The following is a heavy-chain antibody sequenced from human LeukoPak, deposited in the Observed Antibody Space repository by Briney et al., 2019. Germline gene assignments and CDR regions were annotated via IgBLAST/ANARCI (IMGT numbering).Heavy chain of an antibody. V-gene: IGHV1-69*01. CDR3: ARSSGFMYYDFWRFDY. J-gene: IGHJ4*02. D-gene: IGHD3-3*01. Sequence: GASVKVSCKASGGTFISYAISWVRQAPGQGLEWMGGIIPIFGTANYAQKFQGRVTITADESTSTAYMELSSLRSEDAAVYYCARSSGFMYYDFWRFDYWGQGTLVTVSS. CDR2: IIPIFGTA. CDR1: GGTFISYA.